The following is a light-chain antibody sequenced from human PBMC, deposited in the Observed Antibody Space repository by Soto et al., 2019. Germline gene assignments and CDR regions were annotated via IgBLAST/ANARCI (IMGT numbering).Light chain of an antibody. J-gene: IGLJ2*01. CDR3: ATWDSSLSAVV. CDR2: DNN. V-gene: IGLV1-51*01. Sequence: QSVLTQPPSVSAAPGQKVTISCSGSSSNIGNNYVSWYQQLPGTAPRLLIYDNNKRPSGIPDRFSGSKSGTSATLGITGLQTGHEADYYCATWDSSLSAVVFGGGTQLTVL. CDR1: SSNIGNNY.